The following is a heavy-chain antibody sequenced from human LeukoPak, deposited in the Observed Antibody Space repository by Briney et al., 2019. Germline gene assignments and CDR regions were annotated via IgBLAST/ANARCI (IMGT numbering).Heavy chain of an antibody. D-gene: IGHD6-19*01. CDR2: IYHSGST. CDR1: GGSLSSSNW. Sequence: PSETLSLTCAVSGGSLSSSNWWSWVRQPPGKGLEWIGEIYHSGSTNYNPSLKSRVTISVDKSKNQFSLKLSSVTAADTAVYYCARDLGAGLIAVAGTRIVDYWGQGTLVTVSS. J-gene: IGHJ4*02. CDR3: ARDLGAGLIAVAGTRIVDY. V-gene: IGHV4-4*02.